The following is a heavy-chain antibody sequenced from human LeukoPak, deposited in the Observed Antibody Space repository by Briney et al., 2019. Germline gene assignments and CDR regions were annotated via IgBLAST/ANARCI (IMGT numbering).Heavy chain of an antibody. CDR2: IKSKTDGGTT. J-gene: IGHJ6*02. V-gene: IGHV3-15*01. CDR1: GFTFSNAW. Sequence: PGGSLRLSCAASGFTFSNAWMNWVRQAPGKGLEWVGRIKSKTDGGTTDFAAPVKGRFTISRDNSKNTLYLQMNSLRAEDTAVYYCARDRAYYYDSSGYYGGYYYYYYGMDVWGQGTTVTVSS. CDR3: ARDRAYYYDSSGYYGGYYYYYYGMDV. D-gene: IGHD3-22*01.